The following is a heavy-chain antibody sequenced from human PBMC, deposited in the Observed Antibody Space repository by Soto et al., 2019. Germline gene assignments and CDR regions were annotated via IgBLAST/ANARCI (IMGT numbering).Heavy chain of an antibody. Sequence: GGSLRLSCAASGFTFSSYGMHWVRQAPGKGLEWVAVIWYDGSNKYYADSVKGRFTISRDNSKNTLYLQMNSLRAEDTAVYYCARGAVVAGYFDYWGQGTLVTVSS. V-gene: IGHV3-33*01. CDR3: ARGAVVAGYFDY. CDR1: GFTFSSYG. J-gene: IGHJ4*02. D-gene: IGHD2-21*01. CDR2: IWYDGSNK.